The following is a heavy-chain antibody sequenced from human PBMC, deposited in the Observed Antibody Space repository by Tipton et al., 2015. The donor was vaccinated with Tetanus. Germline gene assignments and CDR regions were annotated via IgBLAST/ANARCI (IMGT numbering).Heavy chain of an antibody. J-gene: IGHJ4*02. CDR2: IYYTALT. D-gene: IGHD3-9*01. CDR1: GASINAGGYL. V-gene: IGHV4-31*03. CDR3: ARHSSLKALNY. Sequence: LRLSCTVSGASINAGGYLWTWVRQHPGKGLEWIGNIYYTALTSYSPSLNSRVRIAVDTSKNQFSLSLTSVTAADTAVYYCARHSSLKALNYWGQGTLVTASS.